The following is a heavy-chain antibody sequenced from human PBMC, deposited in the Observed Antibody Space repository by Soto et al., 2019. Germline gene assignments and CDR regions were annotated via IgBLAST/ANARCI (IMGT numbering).Heavy chain of an antibody. J-gene: IGHJ4*02. Sequence: SETLSLTCTVSGGSISSYYWSWIRQPPGKGLEYIGYIYYSGSTNYNPSLKSRVTISVDTSKNQFSLKLSSVTAADTAVYYCAGRIAAAGCLDYWGQGTLVTVSS. D-gene: IGHD6-13*01. CDR3: AGRIAAAGCLDY. CDR1: GGSISSYY. V-gene: IGHV4-59*01. CDR2: IYYSGST.